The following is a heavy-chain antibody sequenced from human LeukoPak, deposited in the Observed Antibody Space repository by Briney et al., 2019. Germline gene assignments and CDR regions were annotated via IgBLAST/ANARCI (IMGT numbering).Heavy chain of an antibody. V-gene: IGHV4-39*07. D-gene: IGHD5-18*01. CDR2: IYYSGST. J-gene: IGHJ4*02. Sequence: SETLSLTCTVSGGSISSYYWSWIRQPPGKGLEWIGSIYYSGSTYYNPSLKSRVTISVDTSKNQFSLKLSSVTAADTAVYYCARGFAGYSYGRGKNYFDYWGQGTLVTVSS. CDR1: GGSISSYY. CDR3: ARGFAGYSYGRGKNYFDY.